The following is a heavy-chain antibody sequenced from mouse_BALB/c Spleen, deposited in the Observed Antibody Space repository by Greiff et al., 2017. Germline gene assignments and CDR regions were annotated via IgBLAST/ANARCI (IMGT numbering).Heavy chain of an antibody. CDR3: ARGGSGYEEGYFDG. V-gene: IGHV5-9-3*01. D-gene: IGHD2-2*01. CDR2: ISSGGSYT. J-gene: IGHJ2*01. CDR1: GFTFSSYA. Sequence: EVKLMESGGGLVKPGGSLKLSCAASGFTFSSYAMSWVRQTPEKRLEWVATISSGGSYTYYPDSVKGRFTISRDNAKNNLYLQMSSLRSEDTAMCYGARGGSGYEEGYFDGWGRGTTLTGSS.